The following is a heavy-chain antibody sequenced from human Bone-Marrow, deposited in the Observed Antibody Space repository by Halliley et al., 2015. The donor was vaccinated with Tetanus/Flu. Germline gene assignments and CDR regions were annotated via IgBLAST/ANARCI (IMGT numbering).Heavy chain of an antibody. CDR1: GLTFSTYS. Sequence: LSLTCAASGLTFSTYSMNWVRQAPGKGLEWVSSISTNNSYVSYAGSVRGRFTISRDNAKTSLYLQMNTLRAEDTAVYYCASGRNFNYWGLGTLVTVSS. V-gene: IGHV3-21*01. CDR2: ISTNNSYV. J-gene: IGHJ4*02. CDR3: ASGRNFNY.